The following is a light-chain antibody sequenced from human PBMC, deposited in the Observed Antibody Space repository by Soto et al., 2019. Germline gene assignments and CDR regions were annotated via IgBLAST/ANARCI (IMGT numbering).Light chain of an antibody. CDR1: ESVSSD. Sequence: EIVMTQSPATLSVSPGERATLSCRASESVSSDLAWYQQKPGQAPKLLIYDATNRATGIAARFSGSGSGTEFTLTISSLQSEDFAVYYCQQYNNWPWTFGQGTKVDIK. V-gene: IGKV3-15*01. CDR2: DAT. J-gene: IGKJ1*01. CDR3: QQYNNWPWT.